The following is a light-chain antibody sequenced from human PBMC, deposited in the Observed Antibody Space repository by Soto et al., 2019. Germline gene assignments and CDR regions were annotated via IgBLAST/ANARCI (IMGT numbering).Light chain of an antibody. Sequence: ESVLTQSPGTLSLSPGERATLSCRASQSVSSSYLAWYQQKPGQAPRLLMYGASSRATGIADRFSGSGSGTDFTLTISRLEPEDFAVYYCQQYGSSPYTFGQGTKLEIK. CDR2: GAS. CDR1: QSVSSSY. J-gene: IGKJ2*01. V-gene: IGKV3-20*01. CDR3: QQYGSSPYT.